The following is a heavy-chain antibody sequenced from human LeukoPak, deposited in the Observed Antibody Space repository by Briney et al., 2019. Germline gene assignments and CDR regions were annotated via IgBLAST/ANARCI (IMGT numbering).Heavy chain of an antibody. CDR1: GYTFTGYY. J-gene: IGHJ5*02. CDR2: INPNSGGT. CDR3: ARETKVGTTSWFDP. Sequence: GASVKVSCKASGYTFTGYYMHWVRQAPGQGLEWMGRINPNSGGTNYAQKFQGRVTMTRDTSISTAYMELSRLRSDDTAVYYCARETKVGTTSWFDPWGQGTLVTVSS. D-gene: IGHD1-7*01. V-gene: IGHV1-2*06.